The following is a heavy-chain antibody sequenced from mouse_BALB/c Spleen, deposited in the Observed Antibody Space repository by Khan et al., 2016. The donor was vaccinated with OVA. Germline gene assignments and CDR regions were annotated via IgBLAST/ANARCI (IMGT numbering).Heavy chain of an antibody. CDR1: GYTFTSSD. Sequence: EVQLVESGPELVKPGASVKMSCKASGYTFTSSDMYWVKQKPGQGLEWIGYINPYNDYTKFNEKFQGKATLTSDTSSSTAYMQLSSLTSDDSAVYYGARGVLEVQTGFDYWGQGTLVTVSA. CDR3: ARGVLEVQTGFDY. V-gene: IGHV1S136*01. D-gene: IGHD2-14*01. CDR2: INPYNDYT. J-gene: IGHJ3*01.